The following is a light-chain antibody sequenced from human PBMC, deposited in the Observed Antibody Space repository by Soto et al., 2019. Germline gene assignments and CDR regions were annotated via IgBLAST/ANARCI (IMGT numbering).Light chain of an antibody. Sequence: DIQLTPSPSFLSASVGDRVTITCRASQGIRNYLAWYQQTPGRAPNLLIYVASSLQGGVPSRFSGSGSGTDFTLTISSLHPEDFATYYCQQSYTTPQTFGQGTKVDIK. CDR3: QQSYTTPQT. J-gene: IGKJ1*01. V-gene: IGKV1-39*01. CDR1: QGIRNY. CDR2: VAS.